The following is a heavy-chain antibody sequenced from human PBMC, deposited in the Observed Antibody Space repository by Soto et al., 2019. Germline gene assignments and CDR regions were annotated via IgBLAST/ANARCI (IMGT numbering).Heavy chain of an antibody. V-gene: IGHV1-69*01. CDR2: IIPIFGTA. CDR3: ARAPICSGGSCYSVGMDV. CDR1: GGTFSSYA. J-gene: IGHJ6*02. Sequence: VKVSCKASGGTFSSYAISWVRQAPGQGLEWMGGIIPIFGTANYAQKFQGRVTITADESTSTAYMELSSLRSEGTAVYYCARAPICSGGSCYSVGMDVWGQGTTVTVSS. D-gene: IGHD2-15*01.